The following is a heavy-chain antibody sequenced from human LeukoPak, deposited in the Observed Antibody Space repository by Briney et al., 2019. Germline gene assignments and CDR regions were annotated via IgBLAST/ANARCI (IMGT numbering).Heavy chain of an antibody. CDR3: ARVKYYYGSGSYFWNIFDY. J-gene: IGHJ4*02. D-gene: IGHD3-10*01. V-gene: IGHV3-74*01. CDR1: GFTVSSYA. Sequence: GGSLRLSCAASGFTVSSYAMHWVRQAPGKGLVWVSRINSDGSSTSYADSVKGRFTISRDNAKNTLYLQMNSLRAEDTAVYYCARVKYYYGSGSYFWNIFDYWGQGTLVTVSS. CDR2: INSDGSST.